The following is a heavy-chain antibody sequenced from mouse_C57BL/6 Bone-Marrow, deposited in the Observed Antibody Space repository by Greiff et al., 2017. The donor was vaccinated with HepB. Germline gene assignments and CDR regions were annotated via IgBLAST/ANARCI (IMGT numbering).Heavy chain of an antibody. Sequence: VQLQQSGPELVKPGASVKISCKASGYTFTDYYMNWVKQSHGKSLEWIGDINPNNGGTSYNQKFKGKATLTVDKSSSTAYMELRSLTSEDSAVYYCARPAVVADDYWGQGTTLTVSS. J-gene: IGHJ2*01. V-gene: IGHV1-26*01. CDR1: GYTFTDYY. CDR3: ARPAVVADDY. CDR2: INPNNGGT. D-gene: IGHD1-1*01.